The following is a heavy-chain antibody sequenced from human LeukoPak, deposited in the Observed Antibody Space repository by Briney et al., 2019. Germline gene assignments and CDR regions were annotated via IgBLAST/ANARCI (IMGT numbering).Heavy chain of an antibody. CDR2: INPSGGST. CDR3: ARLSREARHWGDAFDI. Sequence: ASVKVSCKASGYTFTSYYMHWVRQAPGQGLEWMGIINPSGGSTSYAQKFQGRVTMTRYTSTSTVYMELSSLRSEDTAVYYCARLSREARHWGDAFDIWGQGTMVTVSS. V-gene: IGHV1-46*01. CDR1: GYTFTSYY. D-gene: IGHD3-16*01. J-gene: IGHJ3*02.